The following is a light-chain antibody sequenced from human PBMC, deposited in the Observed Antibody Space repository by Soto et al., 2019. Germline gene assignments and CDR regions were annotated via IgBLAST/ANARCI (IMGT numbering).Light chain of an antibody. CDR3: QQSYSTPIT. J-gene: IGKJ3*01. Sequence: DIQMPQSPSSLSASIGDRVTITCRASQTVNTYLHWYQQKPGKAPKLLIYAASSLQSGVPSRFSGSGSGTDFTLTISSLQPEDFATYYCQQSYSTPITFGPGTKVDIK. CDR2: AAS. CDR1: QTVNTY. V-gene: IGKV1-39*01.